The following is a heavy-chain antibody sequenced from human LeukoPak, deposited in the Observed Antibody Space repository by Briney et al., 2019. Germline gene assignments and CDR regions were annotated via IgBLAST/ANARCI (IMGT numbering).Heavy chain of an antibody. Sequence: PSETLSLTCTVSGGSISSYYWSWIRQPPGKGLEWIGYIYYSGSTNYNPSLKSRVTISVDTSKNQFSLKLSSVTAADTAVYYCASGAYDSSGYGPYFDYWGQGTLVTVSS. V-gene: IGHV4-59*08. J-gene: IGHJ4*02. D-gene: IGHD3-22*01. CDR1: GGSISSYY. CDR3: ASGAYDSSGYGPYFDY. CDR2: IYYSGST.